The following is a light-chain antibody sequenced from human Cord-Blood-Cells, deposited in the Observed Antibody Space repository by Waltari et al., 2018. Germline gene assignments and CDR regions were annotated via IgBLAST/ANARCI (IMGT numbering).Light chain of an antibody. CDR1: SLRSKY. CDR2: GKN. V-gene: IGLV3-19*01. Sequence: SSELTQDPAVSVALGQTVRITCQGDSLRSKYASWYQQKPEQAPVLVIYGKNNRPSGIPDRFSGSSSGNTASLTITGAKAEDEADYYCNSRDSSGNHLVFGGGTKLTVL. CDR3: NSRDSSGNHLV. J-gene: IGLJ3*02.